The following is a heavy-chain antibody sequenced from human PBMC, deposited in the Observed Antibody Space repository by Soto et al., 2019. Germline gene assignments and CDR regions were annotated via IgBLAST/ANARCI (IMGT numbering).Heavy chain of an antibody. V-gene: IGHV3-9*01. CDR2: ISWNSGNI. CDR1: GFTFDDYA. D-gene: IGHD1-26*01. J-gene: IGHJ4*02. Sequence: EVQLVESGGGLVQPGRSLRLSCAASGFTFDDYAMHWGRQAPGKGLAWVSGISWNSGNIGYADSVKGRFAISRDNAKNSRYLQMNSLRAEDTALYYCAKGRCGSYGRYYFDYWGQGTLVTVSS. CDR3: AKGRCGSYGRYYFDY.